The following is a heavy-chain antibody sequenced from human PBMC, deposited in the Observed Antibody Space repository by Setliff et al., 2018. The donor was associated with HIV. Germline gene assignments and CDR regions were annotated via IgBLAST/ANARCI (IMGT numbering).Heavy chain of an antibody. CDR1: GFLVSYSY. J-gene: IGHJ3*01. Sequence: PGESLKISCAASGFLVSYSYLTWVRQAPGKGLEWISVIYDGGSTYYADAMRGRFIMSRDISKNTVFLQMDSLKPDDTAVYYCARDLQYGDRPRAFDVWGRGTMVTVSS. CDR3: ARDLQYGDRPRAFDV. V-gene: IGHV3-66*02. CDR2: IYDGGST. D-gene: IGHD2-21*02.